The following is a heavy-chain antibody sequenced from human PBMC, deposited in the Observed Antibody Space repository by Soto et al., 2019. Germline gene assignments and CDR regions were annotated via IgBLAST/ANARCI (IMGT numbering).Heavy chain of an antibody. J-gene: IGHJ4*02. CDR2: ISYDGGLQ. CDR1: GFTFTSYG. V-gene: IGHV3-30*03. Sequence: QAHLVESGGGVVQPGRSLRLSCAASGFTFTSYGMHWVRQAPGTRLEWVAVISYDGGLQHYADSVKGRFTISRDNSKXXXXXXXXXXXXXXXXXXXXXXXXXXXXXXXXXSWGQGTLVSVSS. CDR3: XXXXXXXXXXXXXS.